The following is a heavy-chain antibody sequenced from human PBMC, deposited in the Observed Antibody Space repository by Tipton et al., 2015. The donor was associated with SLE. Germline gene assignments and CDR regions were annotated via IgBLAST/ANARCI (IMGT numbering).Heavy chain of an antibody. V-gene: IGHV4-59*11. D-gene: IGHD5-24*01. CDR2: IYYSGST. Sequence: PGLVKPSETLSLTCTVSGGSISSHYWSWIRQPPGKGLEWIGYIYYSGSTNYNPSLKSRVTISVDTSKNQFSLKLSSVTAADTAVYYCARDRSRDGYNFDAFDIWGQGTMVTVSS. CDR1: GGSISSHY. CDR3: ARDRSRDGYNFDAFDI. J-gene: IGHJ3*02.